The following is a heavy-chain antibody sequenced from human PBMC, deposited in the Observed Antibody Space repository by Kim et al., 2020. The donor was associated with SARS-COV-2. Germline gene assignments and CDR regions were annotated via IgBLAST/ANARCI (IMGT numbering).Heavy chain of an antibody. CDR3: ARGGGYDILTGYYDSFDY. CDR2: ISYDGSNK. J-gene: IGHJ4*02. CDR1: GFTFSSYG. Sequence: GGSLRLSCAASGFTFSSYGMHWVRQAPGKGLEWVAVISYDGSNKYYADSVKGRFTISRDNSKNTLYLQMNSLRAEDTAVYYCARGGGYDILTGYYDSFDYWGQGTLVTVSS. V-gene: IGHV3-33*05. D-gene: IGHD3-9*01.